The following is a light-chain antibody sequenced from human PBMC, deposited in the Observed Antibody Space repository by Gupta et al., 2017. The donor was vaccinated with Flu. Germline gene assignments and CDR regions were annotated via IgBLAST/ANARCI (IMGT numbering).Light chain of an antibody. J-gene: IGLJ1*01. CDR3: GSAHGTGNNVVEV. Sequence: QPVLTQPPPASASLVASVTLTSTLSSAYGNNTADAYQQSPGQGPRFVSRDGTVGFGVTNGDGIPYRFSVGCSGPNTDPKTDTSQEEDEGDDVCGSAHGTGNNVVEVFGTGTKVTVL. CDR2: DGTVGFGV. V-gene: IGLV9-49*01. CDR1: SAYGNNT.